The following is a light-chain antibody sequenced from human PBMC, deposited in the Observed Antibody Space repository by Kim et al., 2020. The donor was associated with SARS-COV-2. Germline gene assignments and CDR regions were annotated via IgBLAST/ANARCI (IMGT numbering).Light chain of an antibody. CDR1: QSVASN. J-gene: IGKJ1*01. V-gene: IGKV3-15*01. CDR2: GAS. CDR3: QQYKNWLTWT. Sequence: EIVMTKSPATLSVSPGERATLSCRASQSVASNVAWYQQKPGQAPSLLIYGASSRATGIPARFSGSGSGTEFTLTISSLQSEDSAVYFCQQYKNWLTWTFGQGTKVDIK.